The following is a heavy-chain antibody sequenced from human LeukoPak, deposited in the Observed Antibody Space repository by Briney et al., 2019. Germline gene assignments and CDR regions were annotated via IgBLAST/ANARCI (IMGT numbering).Heavy chain of an antibody. V-gene: IGHV1-2*02. J-gene: IGHJ4*02. CDR3: ARGPIGFGESGGNYFDY. D-gene: IGHD3-10*01. CDR1: GYTFTGYY. CDR2: INPNSGGT. Sequence: ASVKVSCKASGYTFTGYYIHWVRQAPGQGLEWMGWINPNSGGTNYAQKFQGRVTLTRDTSISTAYMELSRLRSDDTAVYYCARGPIGFGESGGNYFDYWGQGTLVTVSS.